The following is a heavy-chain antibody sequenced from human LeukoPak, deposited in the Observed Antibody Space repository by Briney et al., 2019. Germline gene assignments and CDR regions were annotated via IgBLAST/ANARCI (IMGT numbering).Heavy chain of an antibody. CDR3: ARSVFSGVVAAQHEFDD. D-gene: IGHD2-15*01. Sequence: GGSLRLSCAASGFTFSSYGMSWVRQAPGKGLEWVSTIDFSGDYIYYADSLKGRFTISRDNAKNSVHLQMNSLRAEDTAVYYCARSVFSGVVAAQHEFDDWGQGTLVTVSS. CDR1: GFTFSSYG. V-gene: IGHV3-21*01. CDR2: IDFSGDYI. J-gene: IGHJ4*02.